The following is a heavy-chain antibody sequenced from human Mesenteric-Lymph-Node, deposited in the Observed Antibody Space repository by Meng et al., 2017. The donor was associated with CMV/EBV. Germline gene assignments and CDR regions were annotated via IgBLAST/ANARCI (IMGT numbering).Heavy chain of an antibody. CDR1: GFTFSNYW. CDR3: AKRQEDSSGYFLD. CDR2: IKQDGSEK. D-gene: IGHD6-19*01. V-gene: IGHV3-7*01. J-gene: IGHJ4*02. Sequence: GESLKISCAASGFTFSNYWMSWVRQAPGKGLEWVANIKQDGSEKYYVDSVKGRFTISRDNAKNSLYLQMNSLRAEDTAVYYCAKRQEDSSGYFLDWGQGTLVTVSS.